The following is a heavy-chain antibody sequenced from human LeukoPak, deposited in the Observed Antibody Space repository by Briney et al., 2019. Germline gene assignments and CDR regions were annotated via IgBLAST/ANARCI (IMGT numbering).Heavy chain of an antibody. V-gene: IGHV3-33*06. CDR3: AKDRANWAIDD. Sequence: GGSLRLSCAVSGFPFSGFWMSWSRQAPGKGLEWVAVIWYDGSNKYYADSVKGRFTISRDNSKNTLYLQMNSLRPEDTAVYYCAKDRANWAIDDWGQGTQVTVSS. CDR1: GFPFSGFW. D-gene: IGHD3-16*01. J-gene: IGHJ4*02. CDR2: IWYDGSNK.